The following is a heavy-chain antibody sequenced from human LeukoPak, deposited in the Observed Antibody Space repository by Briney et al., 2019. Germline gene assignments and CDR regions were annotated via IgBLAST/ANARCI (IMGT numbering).Heavy chain of an antibody. D-gene: IGHD1/OR15-1a*01. Sequence: PSETLSLTCAVYGGSFSDYYWSWIRQPPGKGLEFIGEVNHSGTTNYNPSLKSRVTISVDTSKNQFSLRLTSVTAADTAVYYCARLRDWNIDYWGQGTLVTVSS. V-gene: IGHV4-34*01. CDR3: ARLRDWNIDY. CDR1: GGSFSDYY. CDR2: VNHSGTT. J-gene: IGHJ4*02.